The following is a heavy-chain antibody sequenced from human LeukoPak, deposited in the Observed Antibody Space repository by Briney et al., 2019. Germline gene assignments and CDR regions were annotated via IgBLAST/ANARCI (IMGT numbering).Heavy chain of an antibody. CDR2: ISGSGGST. CDR1: GFTFSSYW. CDR3: AKDVRYSSGWYDY. V-gene: IGHV3-23*01. D-gene: IGHD6-19*01. J-gene: IGHJ4*02. Sequence: GGSLRFSCAASGFTFSSYWMSWVRQAPGKGLEWVSAISGSGGSTYYADSVKGRFTISRDNSKNTLYLQMNSLRAEDTAVYYCAKDVRYSSGWYDYWGQGTLVTVSS.